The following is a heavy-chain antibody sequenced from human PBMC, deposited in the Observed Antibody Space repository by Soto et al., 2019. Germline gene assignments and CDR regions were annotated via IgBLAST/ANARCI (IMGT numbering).Heavy chain of an antibody. D-gene: IGHD2-2*01. V-gene: IGHV5-51*01. CDR1: GYNFTTYW. Sequence: PGESLKISCKGSGYNFTTYWIGWVRQMPGKGLDWMGIVYPGDSETRYSPSFQGQVTISADKSISTAYLQWSNLKTSDTAMYYCVRLGIYGSKKEGPDYWGQGALVTVSS. J-gene: IGHJ4*02. CDR2: VYPGDSET. CDR3: VRLGIYGSKKEGPDY.